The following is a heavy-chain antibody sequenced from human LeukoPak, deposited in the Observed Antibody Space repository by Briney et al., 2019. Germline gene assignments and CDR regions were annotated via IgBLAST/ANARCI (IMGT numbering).Heavy chain of an antibody. J-gene: IGHJ4*02. CDR3: ARLIGSYYIDY. D-gene: IGHD1-26*01. CDR2: ISSSTTYI. V-gene: IGHV3-21*01. Sequence: GGSLRLSCAASGFTFSSYSMNWVRQAPGKGLEWVSSISSSTTYISYADSVKGRFTISRDNAKNSLYLQMNSLRAEDTAVYYCARLIGSYYIDYWGQGTLVTVSS. CDR1: GFTFSSYS.